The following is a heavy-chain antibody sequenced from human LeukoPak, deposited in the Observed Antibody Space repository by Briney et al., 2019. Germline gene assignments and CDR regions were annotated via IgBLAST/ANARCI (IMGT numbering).Heavy chain of an antibody. CDR1: GGSFSGYY. CDR3: ARTTVVTPSAFDI. Sequence: SETLSLTCAVYGGSFSGYYWSWIRQPPGKVLEWIGEINHSGSTNYNPSLKSRVTISVDTSKKQFSLKLSSVTAADTAVYYCARTTVVTPSAFDIWGQGTMVTVSS. V-gene: IGHV4-34*01. D-gene: IGHD4-23*01. J-gene: IGHJ3*02. CDR2: INHSGST.